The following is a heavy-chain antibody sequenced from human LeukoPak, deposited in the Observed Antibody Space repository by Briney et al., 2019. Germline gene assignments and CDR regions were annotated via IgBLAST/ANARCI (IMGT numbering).Heavy chain of an antibody. CDR2: IYYSGST. CDR3: ARDQGYSYGYGLGNGAFDI. CDR1: GGSISSYY. Sequence: SETLSLTCTVSGGSISSYYWSWIRQPPGKGLEWIGYIYYSGSTNYKSSLKSRVTISVDTSKNQFSLKLSSVTAADTAVYYCARDQGYSYGYGLGNGAFDIWGQGTMVTVSS. V-gene: IGHV4-59*12. J-gene: IGHJ3*02. D-gene: IGHD5-18*01.